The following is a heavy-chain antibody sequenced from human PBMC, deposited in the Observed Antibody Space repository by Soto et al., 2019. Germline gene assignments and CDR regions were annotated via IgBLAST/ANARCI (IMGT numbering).Heavy chain of an antibody. Sequence: PGGSLRLSCAVSGFTFSSCTMNWVRQAPGKGLEWVSTISGSGGSTYYADSVKGRFTISRDNSKSTLYLQMNSLRAEDTAVYYCAKDQGSSWYEIDYWGQGTLVTVSS. CDR2: ISGSGGST. D-gene: IGHD6-13*01. CDR3: AKDQGSSWYEIDY. V-gene: IGHV3-23*01. J-gene: IGHJ4*02. CDR1: GFTFSSCT.